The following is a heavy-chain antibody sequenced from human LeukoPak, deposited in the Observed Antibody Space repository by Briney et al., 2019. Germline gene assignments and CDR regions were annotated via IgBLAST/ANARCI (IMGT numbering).Heavy chain of an antibody. D-gene: IGHD3-16*01. CDR2: TYYRSKWYN. Sequence: SQTLSLTCAISGDSVSSSSGAWNWVRHSPSRGLEWLARTYYRSKWYNDYAVSVKSRITITRDTSKNQFSLQLNSVTPEDTAIYYCARDPGGGGFDPWGQGTLVTVSS. J-gene: IGHJ5*02. V-gene: IGHV6-1*01. CDR1: GDSVSSSSGA. CDR3: ARDPGGGGFDP.